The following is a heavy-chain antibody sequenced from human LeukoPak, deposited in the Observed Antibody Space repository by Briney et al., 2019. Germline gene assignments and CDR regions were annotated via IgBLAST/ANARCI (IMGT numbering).Heavy chain of an antibody. Sequence: PGRSLRLSCAASGFTFSSYGMHWVRQAPGNGLEWVAVISYDGSNKYYADSVKGRFTISRDNSKNTLYLQMNSLRAEDTAVYYCAKDVHYYYGMDVWGQGTTVTVSS. V-gene: IGHV3-30*18. CDR1: GFTFSSYG. J-gene: IGHJ6*02. CDR2: ISYDGSNK. CDR3: AKDVHYYYGMDV.